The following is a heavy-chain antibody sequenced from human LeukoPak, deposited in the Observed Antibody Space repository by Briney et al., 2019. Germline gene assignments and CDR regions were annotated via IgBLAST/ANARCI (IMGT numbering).Heavy chain of an antibody. CDR1: GFTFSNAW. CDR2: IKSKTDGGTT. V-gene: IGHV3-15*01. CDR3: TTVFKHYDFWSGYYVNVGDY. Sequence: GGSLRLSCAASGFTFSNAWMSWVRQAPGKGLEWVGRIKSKTDGGTTDYAAPVKGRFTIPRDDSKNTLYLQMNSLKTEDTAVYYCTTVFKHYDFWSGYYVNVGDYWGQGTLVTVSS. J-gene: IGHJ4*02. D-gene: IGHD3-3*01.